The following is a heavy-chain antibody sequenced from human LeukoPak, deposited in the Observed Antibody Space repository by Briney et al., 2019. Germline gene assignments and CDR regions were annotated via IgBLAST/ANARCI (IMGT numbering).Heavy chain of an antibody. CDR2: ICANNDNT. CDR3: ARGEYYYGSGSYSPFDY. CDR1: GYTFTSAG. J-gene: IGHJ4*02. V-gene: IGHV1-18*01. Sequence: ASLKVSCKASGYTFTSAGISWVRQAPGQGLEWMWWICANNDNTNYAQKTQGRVTMTTDTSTSTEYRELRSLRSDDTAVYYCARGEYYYGSGSYSPFDYWGQGTLVTVSS. D-gene: IGHD3-10*01.